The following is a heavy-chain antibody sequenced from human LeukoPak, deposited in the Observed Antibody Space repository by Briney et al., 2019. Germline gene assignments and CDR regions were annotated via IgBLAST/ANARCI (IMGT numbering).Heavy chain of an antibody. CDR1: GGSMSSGGYY. CDR2: IHYSGST. V-gene: IGHV4-31*11. Sequence: SETLSLTCAVSGGSMSSGGYYWSWNRQHPGKGLEWIGYIHYSGSTGYNPSLKSRVTISLDTSKNHFSLKVRSVTAADTAVYYCARDRYGNYFDYWSQGTLVTVSS. CDR3: ARDRYGNYFDY. J-gene: IGHJ4*02. D-gene: IGHD1-14*01.